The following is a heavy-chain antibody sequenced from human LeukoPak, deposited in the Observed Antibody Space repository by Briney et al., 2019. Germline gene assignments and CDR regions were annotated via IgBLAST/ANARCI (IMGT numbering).Heavy chain of an antibody. Sequence: SETLSLTCTVSGGSISSYYWSWIRQPPGKGLEWIGRIYTSGSTNYNPSLKSRVTMSVDTSKNQFSLKLSSVTAADTAVYYCARDSSMGSGWYPRPFDYWGQGTLVTVSS. J-gene: IGHJ4*02. V-gene: IGHV4-4*07. CDR1: GGSISSYY. D-gene: IGHD6-19*01. CDR3: ARDSSMGSGWYPRPFDY. CDR2: IYTSGST.